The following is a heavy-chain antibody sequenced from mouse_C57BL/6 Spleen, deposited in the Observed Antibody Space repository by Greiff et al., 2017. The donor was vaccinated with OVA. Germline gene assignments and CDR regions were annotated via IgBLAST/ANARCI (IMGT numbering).Heavy chain of an antibody. D-gene: IGHD1-1*01. Sequence: EVNLVESGGGLVKPGGSLKLSCAASGFTFSSYAMSWVRQTPEKRLEWVATISDGGSYTYYPDNVKGRFTISRDNAKNNLYLQMSHLKSEDTAMYYCARVYYGSHAMDYWGQGTSVTVSS. V-gene: IGHV5-4*03. J-gene: IGHJ4*01. CDR3: ARVYYGSHAMDY. CDR1: GFTFSSYA. CDR2: ISDGGSYT.